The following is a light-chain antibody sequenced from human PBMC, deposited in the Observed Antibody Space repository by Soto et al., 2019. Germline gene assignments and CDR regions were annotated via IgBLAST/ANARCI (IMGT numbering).Light chain of an antibody. V-gene: IGLV2-8*01. CDR1: SSDIGTYDY. CDR3: TSYTGDDFTFV. CDR2: EVS. J-gene: IGLJ1*01. Sequence: QLVLTQPPSASGSLGQSVTISCTGTSSDIGTYDYVSWYQQHPGRAPKLIIFEVSKRPLGVPDRFSGSKSGNTASLIVSGLQPDDEAEYHCTSYTGDDFTFVFGTGTKVTVL.